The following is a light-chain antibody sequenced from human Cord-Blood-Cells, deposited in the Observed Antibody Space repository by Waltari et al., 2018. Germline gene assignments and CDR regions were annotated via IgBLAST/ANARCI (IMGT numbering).Light chain of an antibody. CDR3: QQRRNWLT. Sequence: IVFPQSPAPLSLSPEERAPLSCRASQSVSSYLAWYQQKPGQAPRLLIYAASNRATGITARFSGSGSGTDCTLTISSIEPEDFAVYYCQQRRNWLTFGGGTKVEIK. J-gene: IGKJ4*01. CDR2: AAS. CDR1: QSVSSY. V-gene: IGKV3-11*01.